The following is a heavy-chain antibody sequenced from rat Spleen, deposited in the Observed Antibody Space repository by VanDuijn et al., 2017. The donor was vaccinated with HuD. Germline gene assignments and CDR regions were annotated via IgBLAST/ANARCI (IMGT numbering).Heavy chain of an antibody. J-gene: IGHJ3*01. CDR3: TTFYYYDGSYYYPFAY. CDR2: ISSGGTT. V-gene: IGHV2S12*01. CDR1: GFSLTSNG. Sequence: QVQLKESGPGLVQPSQTLSLTCTVSGFSLTSNGVTWVRQPPGKGLEWIAAISSGGTTYYNSPLKSRLSISRDTSKSQVFLKMNSLRPEDTAIYFCTTFYYYDGSYYYPFAYWGQGTLVTVSS. D-gene: IGHD1-12*02.